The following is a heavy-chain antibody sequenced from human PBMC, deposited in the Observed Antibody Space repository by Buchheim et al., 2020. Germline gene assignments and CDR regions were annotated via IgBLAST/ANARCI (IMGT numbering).Heavy chain of an antibody. V-gene: IGHV3-23*04. J-gene: IGHJ4*02. Sequence: VQLVESGGGVVQPGRSLRLSCAASGFTFSSYAMSWVRQAPGKGLEWVSAISGSGGSTYYADSVKGRFTISRDNSKNTLYLQMNSLRAEDTAVYYCAKDGSAEKDIVVVVAATGWGQGTL. CDR3: AKDGSAEKDIVVVVAATG. D-gene: IGHD2-15*01. CDR1: GFTFSSYA. CDR2: ISGSGGST.